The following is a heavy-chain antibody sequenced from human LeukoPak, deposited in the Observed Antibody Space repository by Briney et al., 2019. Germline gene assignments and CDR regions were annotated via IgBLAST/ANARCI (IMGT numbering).Heavy chain of an antibody. V-gene: IGHV1-8*01. CDR1: GYTFTSYD. D-gene: IGHD3-9*01. CDR3: ARGPILRYFDWLLYRKSRENWFDP. J-gene: IGHJ5*02. Sequence: GASVKVSCKASGYTFTSYDINWVRQATGQGLEWMGWMNPNSGNTGYAQKFQGRVTMTRNTSISTAYMELSSLRSEDTAVYYCARGPILRYFDWLLYRKSRENWFDPWGQGTLVTVSS. CDR2: MNPNSGNT.